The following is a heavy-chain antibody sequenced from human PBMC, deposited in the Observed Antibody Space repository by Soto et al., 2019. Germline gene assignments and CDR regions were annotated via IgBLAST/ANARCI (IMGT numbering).Heavy chain of an antibody. J-gene: IGHJ5*02. CDR1: GFSLSTGGRG. Sequence: QITLRESGPTLVKPTQTLTLTCSFSGFSLSTGGRGVGWIRQPPGKALEWLALIYWNDDERYSPSLKNRLTITKDTSKKQVVLTLNNVDPVDTAIYYCAHRGYGNYPRDNWFDPWGQGALVTVSS. D-gene: IGHD4-4*01. CDR3: AHRGYGNYPRDNWFDP. CDR2: IYWNDDE. V-gene: IGHV2-5*01.